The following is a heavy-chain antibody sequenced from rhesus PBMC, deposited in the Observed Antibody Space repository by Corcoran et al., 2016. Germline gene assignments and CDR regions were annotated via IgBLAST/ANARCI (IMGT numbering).Heavy chain of an antibody. J-gene: IGHJ4*01. CDR2: IYGSVSRT. CDR1: GGSISSSY. CDR3: ARDRFYGSSYVAYFDY. D-gene: IGHD4-29*01. Sequence: QLQLQESGPGLVKPSETLSVTCAVSGGSISSSYWSWIRQAPGKGLEWFGYIYGSVSRTNYNPSLKSRVTLSVDTSKNQLSLKLSSVTTADTAVYYCARDRFYGSSYVAYFDYWGQGVLVTVSS. V-gene: IGHV4-169*02.